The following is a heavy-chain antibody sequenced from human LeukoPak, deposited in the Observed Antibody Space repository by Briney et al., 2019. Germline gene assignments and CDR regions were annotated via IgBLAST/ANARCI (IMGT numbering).Heavy chain of an antibody. V-gene: IGHV3-7*01. D-gene: IGHD3-10*01. CDR3: ARESHYFGMGTYYHAPDYMDV. CDR1: GFTFSSYW. CDR2: IKQDGSEK. Sequence: GGSLRLSCAASGFTFSSYWMNWVRQAPGKGLEWVANIKQDGSEKYYVDSVKGRFTISRDNAKHSVYLQMNSLRDEDTAVYYCARESHYFGMGTYYHAPDYMDVWGKGTTVTISS. J-gene: IGHJ6*03.